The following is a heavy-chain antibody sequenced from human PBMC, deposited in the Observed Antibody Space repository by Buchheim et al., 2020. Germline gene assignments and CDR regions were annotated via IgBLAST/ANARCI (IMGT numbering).Heavy chain of an antibody. V-gene: IGHV3-30*19. CDR2: IWYDGSNK. CDR1: GFTFSSYG. Sequence: QVQLVESGGGVVQPGRSLRLSCAASGFTFSSYGMHWVRQAPGKGLEWVAVIWYDGSNKYYADSVKGRFTISRDNSKNTLSLQMNSLRAEDTAVYYCARDSSTGYWSSTSCYGGIDYWGQGTL. J-gene: IGHJ4*02. CDR3: ARDSSTGYWSSTSCYGGIDY. D-gene: IGHD2-2*01.